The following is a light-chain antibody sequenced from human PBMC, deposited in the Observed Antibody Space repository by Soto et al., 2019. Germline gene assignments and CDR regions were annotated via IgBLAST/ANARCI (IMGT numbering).Light chain of an antibody. CDR2: DAS. Sequence: DIQMTQSPSSLSASVGDRVTITCQASHDITSYLNWYQHKPGKAPKLLIYDASMLEAGVPSRFSGSGSGTQFTFTISSLQPEDVATYYCQKCDYLPIFGPGTTVDFK. V-gene: IGKV1-33*01. J-gene: IGKJ3*01. CDR3: QKCDYLPI. CDR1: HDITSY.